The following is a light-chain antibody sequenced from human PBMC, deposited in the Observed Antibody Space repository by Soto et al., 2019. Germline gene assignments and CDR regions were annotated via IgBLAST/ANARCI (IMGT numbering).Light chain of an antibody. J-gene: IGLJ2*01. CDR1: SSDVDVSTF. CDR2: EVS. CDR3: SSYTTSHTLV. V-gene: IGLV2-14*01. Sequence: QSVLTQPASVSESPGQSITISCTGSSSDVDVSTFVSWYRQHPGKAPELIIYEVSNRPSGVSNRFSGSKSGNTASLTISGRQAEDEADYYCSSYTTSHTLVFGGGTELTVL.